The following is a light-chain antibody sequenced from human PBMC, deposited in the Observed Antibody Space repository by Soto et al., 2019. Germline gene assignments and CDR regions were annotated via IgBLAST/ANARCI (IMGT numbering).Light chain of an antibody. V-gene: IGKV3-11*01. CDR2: DAS. CDR1: QSVSSD. J-gene: IGKJ5*01. Sequence: EIVMTQSPATLSVSPGERATVSCRASQSVSSDLAWYHQKPGQAPRLLIYDASNRATGIPARFSGSGSATDFTLTISSLEPEDFAVYYCQQRSSWITFGQGTRLEI. CDR3: QQRSSWIT.